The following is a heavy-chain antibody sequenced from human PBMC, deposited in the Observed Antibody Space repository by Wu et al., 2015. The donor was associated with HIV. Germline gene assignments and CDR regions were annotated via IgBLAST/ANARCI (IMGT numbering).Heavy chain of an antibody. CDR3: AREKPGAQRTFDP. CDR2: INPDSGGT. J-gene: IGHJ5*02. D-gene: IGHD1-26*01. CDR1: GYIFSGHY. V-gene: IGHV1-2*02. Sequence: QVQLVQSGAEVKKPGASVKVSCKASGYIFSGHYMNWVRQAPGQGLEWMGWINPDSGGTKYAEKFQGRVTMTRDTSISTAYMELSRLRSDDTAVYYCAREKPGAQRTFDPWGQGTLVTVSS.